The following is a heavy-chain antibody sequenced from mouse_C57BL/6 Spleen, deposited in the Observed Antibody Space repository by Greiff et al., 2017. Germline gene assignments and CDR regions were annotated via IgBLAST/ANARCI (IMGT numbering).Heavy chain of an antibody. CDR3: ARYYSGSSYDYFDY. CDR1: GYTFPSYW. V-gene: IGHV1-59*01. CDR2: LDPSDSYT. D-gene: IGHD1-1*01. Sequence: QVQLQQPGAELVRPGTSVKLSCKASGYTFPSYWMHWVQQRPGQGLEWIGVLDPSDSYTNYNQKFKGKATLTVDTSSRPAYMQLSSLTSEDSAVYYCARYYSGSSYDYFDYWGQGTTLTVSS. J-gene: IGHJ2*01.